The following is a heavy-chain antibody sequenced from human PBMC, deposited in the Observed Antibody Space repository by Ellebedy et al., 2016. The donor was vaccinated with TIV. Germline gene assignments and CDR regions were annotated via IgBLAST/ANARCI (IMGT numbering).Heavy chain of an antibody. D-gene: IGHD3-22*01. Sequence: SETLSLTXAVYGGSFSGYYWSWIRQPPGKGLEWIGEINHSGSTNYNPSLKSRVTISVDTSKNQFSLKLSSVTAADTAVYYCARGKGVSGYYYYGMDVWGQGTTVTVSS. CDR3: ARGKGVSGYYYYGMDV. V-gene: IGHV4-34*01. J-gene: IGHJ6*02. CDR2: INHSGST. CDR1: GGSFSGYY.